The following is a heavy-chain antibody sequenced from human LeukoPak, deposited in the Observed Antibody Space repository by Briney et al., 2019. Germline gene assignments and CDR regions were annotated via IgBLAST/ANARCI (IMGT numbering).Heavy chain of an antibody. D-gene: IGHD2-2*01. Sequence: SETLSLTCTISGDSITSSNYYWGWIRQSPEKGLEWLGSFYYNGATYYNPSLKSRVTISVDTSKNQFSLKLSSVTAADTAVYYCARHRGYQPVGAFDIWGQGTMVTVSS. CDR1: GDSITSSNYY. CDR3: ARHRGYQPVGAFDI. CDR2: FYYNGAT. V-gene: IGHV4-39*01. J-gene: IGHJ3*02.